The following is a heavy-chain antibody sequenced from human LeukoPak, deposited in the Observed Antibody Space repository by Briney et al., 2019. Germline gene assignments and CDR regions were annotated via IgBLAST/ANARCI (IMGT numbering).Heavy chain of an antibody. CDR2: IYYSGST. CDR1: GGSISSYY. V-gene: IGHV4-59*08. Sequence: PSETLSLTCTVSGGSISSYYWSWIRQPPGKGLEWIGYIYYSGSTNYIPSLKSRVTISVDTSKNQFSLKLTSVTAADTAVYYCARGPYKYDGSGAFDIWGQGTMVTVSS. CDR3: ARGPYKYDGSGAFDI. J-gene: IGHJ3*02. D-gene: IGHD3-22*01.